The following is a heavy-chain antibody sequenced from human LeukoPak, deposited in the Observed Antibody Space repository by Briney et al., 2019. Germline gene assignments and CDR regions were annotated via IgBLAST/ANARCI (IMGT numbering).Heavy chain of an antibody. CDR1: GFTFSSYA. V-gene: IGHV3-23*01. D-gene: IGHD4-17*01. J-gene: IGHJ3*01. CDR3: AKSIRMTTATTGDAFDV. Sequence: GGSLRLSCVASGFTFSSYAMSWVRQAPGKGLEWVSVIGGSGGSTDYADSVKGRFTISRDNSNNTLYLQMNSLRADDTALYNCAKSIRMTTATTGDAFDVWGQGTMVTVSS. CDR2: IGGSGGST.